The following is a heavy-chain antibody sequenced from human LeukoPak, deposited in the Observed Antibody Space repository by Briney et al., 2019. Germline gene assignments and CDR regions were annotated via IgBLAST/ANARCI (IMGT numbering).Heavy chain of an antibody. J-gene: IGHJ4*02. V-gene: IGHV3-23*01. D-gene: IGHD3-16*01. Sequence: GGSLRLSCVVSGFTFRSHVLSWVRQAPGKGLEWVSALSGSGESTYYADAVKGRFTISRDNSKNTVHLQMNGLRAEDTAVYHCAKVTYDYVWGSYENWGQGTLVTVSS. CDR2: LSGSGEST. CDR3: AKVTYDYVWGSYEN. CDR1: GFTFRSHV.